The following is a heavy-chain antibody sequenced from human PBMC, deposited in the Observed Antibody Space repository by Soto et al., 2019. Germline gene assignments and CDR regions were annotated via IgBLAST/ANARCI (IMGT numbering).Heavy chain of an antibody. D-gene: IGHD4-17*01. J-gene: IGHJ4*02. Sequence: QVQLVESGGGVVQPGRSLRLSCAASGFKFGSYGMHWVRQAPGKGLEWVALISFDGSNKHYGDSVKGRFAISRDTSKNTLYLQMNSLRAEDTAFYYCAKDHEWETTLTSGLLDHWGQGTLVIVSP. CDR3: AKDHEWETTLTSGLLDH. V-gene: IGHV3-30*18. CDR2: ISFDGSNK. CDR1: GFKFGSYG.